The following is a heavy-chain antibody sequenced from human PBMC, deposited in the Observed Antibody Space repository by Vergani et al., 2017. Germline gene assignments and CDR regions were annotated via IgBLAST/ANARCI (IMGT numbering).Heavy chain of an antibody. Sequence: EVQLVESGGGLVQPGGSLRLSCAASGFTFSSYWMSWVRQAPGKGLEWVANIKQDGSEKYYVDSVKGRFTISRDNAKNSLYLQMNSLRAEDTAVYYCASSPLRYFDWFSETTYYFDYWGQGTLVTVSS. CDR1: GFTFSSYW. J-gene: IGHJ4*02. CDR2: IKQDGSEK. CDR3: ASSPLRYFDWFSETTYYFDY. D-gene: IGHD3-9*01. V-gene: IGHV3-7*03.